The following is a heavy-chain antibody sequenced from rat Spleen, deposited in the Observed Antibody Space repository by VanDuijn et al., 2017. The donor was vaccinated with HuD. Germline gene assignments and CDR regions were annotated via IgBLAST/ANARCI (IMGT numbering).Heavy chain of an antibody. CDR3: TRGGYFRY. CDR1: GFTFSDYY. Sequence: EVQLVESDGGLVQPGRSLKLSCAASGFTFSDYYMAWVRRTPTKGLEWVATIGYAGSRTYYRGSVKGRFTISRDNAKNILYLQMDSLRSEDTATYYCTRGGYFRYWGQGVMVTVSS. J-gene: IGHJ2*01. CDR2: IGYAGSRT. D-gene: IGHD1-12*03. V-gene: IGHV5-7*01.